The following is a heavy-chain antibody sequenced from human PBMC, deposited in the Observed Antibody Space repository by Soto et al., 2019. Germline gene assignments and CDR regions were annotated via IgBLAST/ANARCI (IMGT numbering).Heavy chain of an antibody. D-gene: IGHD6-19*01. CDR1: GYTFSCCG. Sequence: SLRLACAASGYTFSCCGMHWLRQAPGKGLEWVALISYDGSNKYYADSVKGRFTISRDNSKNTLSLQVSSLRPEDTAVYYCAKDRDSSGWFSGYYYGVDVWGQGTTVNVSS. V-gene: IGHV3-30*18. CDR3: AKDRDSSGWFSGYYYGVDV. CDR2: ISYDGSNK. J-gene: IGHJ6*02.